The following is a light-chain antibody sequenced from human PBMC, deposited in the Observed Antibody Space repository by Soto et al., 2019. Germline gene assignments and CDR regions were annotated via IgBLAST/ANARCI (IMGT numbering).Light chain of an antibody. CDR1: QSISTY. J-gene: IGKJ5*01. CDR2: AAS. CDR3: QQVISFPLT. Sequence: FQLARSPSSVSACIGESVSISYRASQSISTYLGWYQQKPRKAPKLLIYAASSLQTGVPSRFSGSGSGTDFTLTISSLQPEDFATYYCQQVISFPLTFGEGTRLEIK. V-gene: IGKV1-12*01.